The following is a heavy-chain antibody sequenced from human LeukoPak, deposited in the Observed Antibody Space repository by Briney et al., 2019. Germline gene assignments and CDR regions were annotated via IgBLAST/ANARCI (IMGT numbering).Heavy chain of an antibody. V-gene: IGHV3-7*01. J-gene: IGHJ5*02. CDR2: IKQDGSEK. D-gene: IGHD1-26*01. Sequence: GGSLRLSCAASGFTFSSYGMHWVRQAPGKGLEWVANIKQDGSEKYYVDSVKGRFTISRDNAKNSLYLQMNSLRAEDTAVYYCARDRRGSYYPWGQGTLVTVSS. CDR3: ARDRRGSYYP. CDR1: GFTFSSYG.